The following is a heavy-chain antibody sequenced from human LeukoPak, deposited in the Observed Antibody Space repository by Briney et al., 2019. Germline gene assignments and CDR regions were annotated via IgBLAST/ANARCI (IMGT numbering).Heavy chain of an antibody. CDR3: ARGIGGTSDASDI. D-gene: IGHD3-16*01. Sequence: GASVTVSCKASGGTFSSYAISWVRQAPGQGLEWMGGIIPIFGTANYAQKFQGRVTITADESTSTAYMELSSLRSEDTAVYYCARGIGGTSDASDIWGQGTMVTVSS. J-gene: IGHJ3*02. CDR2: IIPIFGTA. V-gene: IGHV1-69*13. CDR1: GGTFSSYA.